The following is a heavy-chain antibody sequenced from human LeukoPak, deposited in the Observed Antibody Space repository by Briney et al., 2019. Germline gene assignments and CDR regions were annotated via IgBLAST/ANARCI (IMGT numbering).Heavy chain of an antibody. D-gene: IGHD3-10*01. J-gene: IGHJ6*03. Sequence: GASVKVSCKASGYTFTSYDINWVRQATGQGLEWMGWMNPNSGNTGYAQKFQGRVTITRNTSISTAYMELSSLRSEDTAVYYCARGSKRTGSYYYGSGSYYNYYYYMDVWGKGTTVTVSS. CDR2: MNPNSGNT. CDR3: ARGSKRTGSYYYGSGSYYNYYYYMDV. V-gene: IGHV1-8*03. CDR1: GYTFTSYD.